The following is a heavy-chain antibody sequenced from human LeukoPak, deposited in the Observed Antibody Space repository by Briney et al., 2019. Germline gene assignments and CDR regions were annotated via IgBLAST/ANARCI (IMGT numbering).Heavy chain of an antibody. Sequence: ASVKVSCKASGYTFTDYYMYWVRQAPGQGLEWMGWINPNNGGTSYAQKFQGRVTMTRDTSITTSYMELPSLTSDDTAVYYCARRALAVAHWVDYWGQGTLVTVSS. V-gene: IGHV1-2*02. CDR1: GYTFTDYY. D-gene: IGHD6-19*01. CDR3: ARRALAVAHWVDY. CDR2: INPNNGGT. J-gene: IGHJ4*02.